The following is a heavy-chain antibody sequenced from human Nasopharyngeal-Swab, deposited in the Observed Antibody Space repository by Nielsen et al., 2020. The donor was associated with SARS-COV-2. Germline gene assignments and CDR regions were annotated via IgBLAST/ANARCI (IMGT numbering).Heavy chain of an antibody. V-gene: IGHV3-48*04. CDR3: AKDPRGAVAGST. CDR2: ISSSSSTI. Sequence: GGSLRLSCAASGFTFSSYSMNWVRQAPGKGLEWVSYISSSSSTIYYADSVKGRFTISRDNSKNSLYLQMNSLRTEDTALYYCAKDPRGAVAGSTWGQGTLVTVSS. J-gene: IGHJ5*02. CDR1: GFTFSSYS. D-gene: IGHD6-19*01.